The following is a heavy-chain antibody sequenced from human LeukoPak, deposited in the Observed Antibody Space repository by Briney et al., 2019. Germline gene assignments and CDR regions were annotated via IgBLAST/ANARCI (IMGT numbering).Heavy chain of an antibody. D-gene: IGHD2-15*01. CDR3: ARDCSGGSCYCF. CDR2: IIPIFGTA. J-gene: IGHJ4*02. V-gene: IGHV1-69*13. Sequence: SETVSYRASGGTFNSYAISWVRQAHGQGLEWLGGIIPIFGTANYAQKFQGRVTITADESTSTAYMELSSLRSEDTAVYYCARDCSGGSCYCFWGQGTLVTVSS. CDR1: GGTFNSYA.